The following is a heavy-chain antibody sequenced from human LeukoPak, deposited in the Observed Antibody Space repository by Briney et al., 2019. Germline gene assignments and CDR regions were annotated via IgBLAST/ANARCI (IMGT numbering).Heavy chain of an antibody. V-gene: IGHV3-30*18. Sequence: PGGSLRLSCAASGFSFSSHGMHWVRQAPGKGLEWVAGISYDGSNKYYADSGKGRFTISRDNSENTLYLQRNSLIVEYTAVEYGSKDRMGDWNDPFYFDYWGQGAMVTVSS. CDR3: SKDRMGDWNDPFYFDY. J-gene: IGHJ4*02. D-gene: IGHD1-1*01. CDR1: GFSFSSHG. CDR2: ISYDGSNK.